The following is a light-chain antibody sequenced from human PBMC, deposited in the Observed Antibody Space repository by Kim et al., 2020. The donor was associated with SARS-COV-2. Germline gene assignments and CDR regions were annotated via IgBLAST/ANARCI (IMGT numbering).Light chain of an antibody. J-gene: IGKJ2*01. V-gene: IGKV1-39*01. CDR3: QQSYSTPYT. Sequence: SASVGDRVTITCRESQSVSSYLTWYQQNPGKAPKLLIYAASSLQSGVPSRFSGSGSGTEFTLTIRSLQPEDFATYYCQQSYSTPYTFGQGTKLEI. CDR1: QSVSSY. CDR2: AAS.